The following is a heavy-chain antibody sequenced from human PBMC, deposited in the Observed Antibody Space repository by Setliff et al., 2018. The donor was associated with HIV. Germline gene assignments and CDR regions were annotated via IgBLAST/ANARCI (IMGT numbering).Heavy chain of an antibody. CDR3: ARSSSVASDY. CDR2: IYSRGPT. J-gene: IGHJ4*02. D-gene: IGHD6-19*01. Sequence: TLSLTCNVSGASITSGSYYWSWIRRPAGKGLEWIGHIYSRGPTNYNPSLRSRVIISVDTSKNQLSLSLSSVTAADKAVYYCARSSSVASDYWGPGTLVTVSS. V-gene: IGHV4-61*09. CDR1: GASITSGSYY.